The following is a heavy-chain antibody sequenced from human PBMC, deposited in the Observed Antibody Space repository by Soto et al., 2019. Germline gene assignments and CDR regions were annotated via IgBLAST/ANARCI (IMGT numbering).Heavy chain of an antibody. CDR2: MNPNSGNT. D-gene: IGHD2-21*02. Sequence: QVQLVQSGAEVKKPGASVKVSCKASGYTFTSYDINWVRQATGQGLEWMGWMNPNSGNTGYAQKFQVRVTMTRNTSISTAYMELSSLRSEDTAVYYCARGVGDRSEYYYYYYYMDVWGKGTTVTVSS. CDR3: ARGVGDRSEYYYYYYYMDV. CDR1: GYTFTSYD. J-gene: IGHJ6*03. V-gene: IGHV1-8*01.